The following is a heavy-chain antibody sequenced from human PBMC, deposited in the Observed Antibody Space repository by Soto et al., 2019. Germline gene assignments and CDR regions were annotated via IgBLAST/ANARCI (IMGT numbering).Heavy chain of an antibody. Sequence: GGSLRLSCAASGFTFSSYGMHWVRQAPGKGLEWVAVIWYDGSNKYYADSVKGRFTISRDNSKNTLYLQMNSLRAEDTAVYYCARDRSGWYYYYGMDVWGQGTTVTVSS. CDR3: ARDRSGWYYYYGMDV. J-gene: IGHJ6*02. D-gene: IGHD6-19*01. CDR1: GFTFSSYG. V-gene: IGHV3-33*01. CDR2: IWYDGSNK.